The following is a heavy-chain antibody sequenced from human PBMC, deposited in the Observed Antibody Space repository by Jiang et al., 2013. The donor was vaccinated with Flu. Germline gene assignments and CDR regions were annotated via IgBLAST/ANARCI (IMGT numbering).Heavy chain of an antibody. D-gene: IGHD6-13*01. J-gene: IGHJ3*02. V-gene: IGHV2-5*02. CDR3: AHTDSSSWYFSGAFDI. Sequence: KPTQTLTLTCTFSGFSLSTSGVGVGWIRQPPGKALEWLALIYWDDDKRYSPSLKSRLTITKDTSKNQVVLTMTNMDPVDTATYYCAHTDSSSWYFSGAFDIWGQGTMVTVSS. CDR1: GFSLSTSGVG. CDR2: IYWDDDK.